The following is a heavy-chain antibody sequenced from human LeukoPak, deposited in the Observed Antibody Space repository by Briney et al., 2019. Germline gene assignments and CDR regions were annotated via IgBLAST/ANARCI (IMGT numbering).Heavy chain of an antibody. V-gene: IGHV4-59*01. CDR2: IYYSGST. CDR1: GGSISSYY. J-gene: IGHJ5*02. CDR3: ARAVGYYDSSGYHNGFDP. Sequence: SETLSLTCTVSGGSISSYYWSWIRQPPGKGLEWIGYIYYSGSTNYNPSLKSRVTISVDTSKNQFSLKLSSVTAADTAVYYCARAVGYYDSSGYHNGFDPWAREPWSPSPQ. D-gene: IGHD3-22*01.